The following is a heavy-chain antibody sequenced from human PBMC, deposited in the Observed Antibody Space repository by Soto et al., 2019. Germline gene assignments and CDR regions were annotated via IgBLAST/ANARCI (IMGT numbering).Heavy chain of an antibody. CDR2: IIGSGHNT. D-gene: IGHD3-16*01. V-gene: IGHV3-23*01. CDR1: GFTFSVYG. Sequence: EVQLLESGGGLVQPGGSLRLSCTASGFTFSVYGMSWVRQAPGKGLEWVAVIIGSGHNTYYADSLKGRFTSSRDSSRKTLYRQTNSLRAEDAAVDDGAIDIGRGEKSTFDWGQGTLVIVSS. CDR3: AIDIGRGEKSTFD. J-gene: IGHJ4*02.